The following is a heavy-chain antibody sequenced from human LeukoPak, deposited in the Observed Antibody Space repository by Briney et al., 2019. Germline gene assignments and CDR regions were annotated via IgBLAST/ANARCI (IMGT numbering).Heavy chain of an antibody. Sequence: GGSLRLSCEASGFTFSNYWMSWVRQTPGKGLEWVANIKEDGSEKNYVDSVKGRFTLSRDNAKNSLYLQMNSLRAEDAAVYYCARSGSDFDYWGQGTLVSVSS. J-gene: IGHJ4*02. CDR2: IKEDGSEK. D-gene: IGHD3-3*01. CDR3: ARSGSDFDY. CDR1: GFTFSNYW. V-gene: IGHV3-7*01.